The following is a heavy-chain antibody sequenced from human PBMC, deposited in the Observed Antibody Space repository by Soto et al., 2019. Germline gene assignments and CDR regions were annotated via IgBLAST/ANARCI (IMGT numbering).Heavy chain of an antibody. CDR2: IYYSGST. J-gene: IGHJ5*02. D-gene: IGHD4-17*01. Sequence: LSLTCTVSGGSISSYYWSWIRQPPGKGLEWIGYIYYSGSTNYNPSLKSRVTISVDTSKNQFSLKLSSVTAADTAVYYCAREGGYGDYVGWFDPWGQGTLVTVSS. V-gene: IGHV4-59*01. CDR1: GGSISSYY. CDR3: AREGGYGDYVGWFDP.